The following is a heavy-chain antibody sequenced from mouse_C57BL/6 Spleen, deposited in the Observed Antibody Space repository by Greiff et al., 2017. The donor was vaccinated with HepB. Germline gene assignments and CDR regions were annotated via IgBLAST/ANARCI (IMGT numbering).Heavy chain of an antibody. CDR3: ARGSDSRGDPYFDY. V-gene: IGHV1-55*01. D-gene: IGHD2-13*01. Sequence: VQLQQSGAELVKPGASVKMSCKASGYTFTSYWITWVKQRPGQGLEWIGDIYPGSGSTNYNEKFKSKATLTVDTSSSTTYMQLSSLTSEDSAVYYCARGSDSRGDPYFDYWGQGTTLTVSS. CDR2: IYPGSGST. CDR1: GYTFTSYW. J-gene: IGHJ2*01.